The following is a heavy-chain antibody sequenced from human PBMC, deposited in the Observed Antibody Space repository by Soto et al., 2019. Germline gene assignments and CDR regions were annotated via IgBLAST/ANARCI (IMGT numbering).Heavy chain of an antibody. Sequence: QVHLVQSGAEVKKPGASVKVSCKGSGYAFTTYGITWVRQAPGQGLEWMGWISAHNGNTNYAQKLQGRVTVTRDTSPSTAYMELRSLRSDDPARYYCARGGYVDYWGQGALVTVSS. CDR2: ISAHNGNT. V-gene: IGHV1-18*01. CDR1: GYAFTTYG. J-gene: IGHJ4*02. D-gene: IGHD1-1*01. CDR3: ARGGYVDY.